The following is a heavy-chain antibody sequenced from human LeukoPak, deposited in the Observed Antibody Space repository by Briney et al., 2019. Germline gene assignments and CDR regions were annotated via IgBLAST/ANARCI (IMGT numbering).Heavy chain of an antibody. CDR2: ISYDGSNK. CDR1: GFTFSSYA. J-gene: IGHJ4*02. D-gene: IGHD6-19*01. V-gene: IGHV3-30-3*01. Sequence: PGGSLRLSCAASGFTFSSYAMHWVRQAPGKGLEWVAVISYDGSNKYYADSVKGRFTISRDNSKNTLYLQMNSLRAEDTAVYYCAKASSGWSPFDYWGQGTLVTVSS. CDR3: AKASSGWSPFDY.